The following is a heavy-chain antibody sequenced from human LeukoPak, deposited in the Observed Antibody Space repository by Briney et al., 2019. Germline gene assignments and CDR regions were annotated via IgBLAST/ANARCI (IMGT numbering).Heavy chain of an antibody. V-gene: IGHV1-46*01. D-gene: IGHD4-17*01. CDR2: INPSGGST. J-gene: IGHJ5*02. Sequence: ASVKVSCKASGYTFTSYYMHWVRQAPGQGLEWMGIINPSGGSTSYAQKFQGRVTMTRDMSTGTVYMELSSLRSEDTAVYYCARVRDPYGDPAWFDPWGQGTLVTVSS. CDR3: ARVRDPYGDPAWFDP. CDR1: GYTFTSYY.